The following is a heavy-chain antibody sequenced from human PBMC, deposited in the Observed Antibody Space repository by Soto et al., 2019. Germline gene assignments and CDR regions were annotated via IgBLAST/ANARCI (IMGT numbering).Heavy chain of an antibody. J-gene: IGHJ4*02. CDR2: IYHSAST. CDR1: GGSISSGGYS. D-gene: IGHD2-15*01. V-gene: IGHV4-30-2*01. Sequence: SETLSLTCAVSGGSISSGGYSWSWIRQPPGKGLELIGYIYHSASTYYNPSLKSRVTISVDRSKNQLSLKLSSVTAEDTAVYYCAKSPTVVTQAIVSRDYWGQGTLVTVSS. CDR3: AKSPTVVTQAIVSRDY.